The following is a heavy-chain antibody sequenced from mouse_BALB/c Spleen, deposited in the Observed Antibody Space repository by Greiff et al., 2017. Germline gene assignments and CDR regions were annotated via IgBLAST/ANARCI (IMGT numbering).Heavy chain of an antibody. Sequence: SGAELVKPGASVKLSCTASGFNIKDTYMHWVKQRPEQGLEWIGRIDPANGNTKYDPKFQGKATITADTSSNTAYLQLSSLTSEDTAVYYCARSLYYAMDYWGQGTSVTVSS. CDR3: ARSLYYAMDY. CDR2: IDPANGNT. CDR1: GFNIKDTY. V-gene: IGHV14-3*02. J-gene: IGHJ4*01.